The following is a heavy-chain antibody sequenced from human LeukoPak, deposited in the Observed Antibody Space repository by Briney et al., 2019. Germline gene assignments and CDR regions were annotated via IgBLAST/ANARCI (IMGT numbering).Heavy chain of an antibody. V-gene: IGHV1-69*05. D-gene: IGHD3-10*01. J-gene: IGHJ4*02. Sequence: SVKVSCKASGGTFSSYAISWVRQAPGQGLEWMGGIIPIFGTANYAQKFQGRVTITTDESTSTAYMELSSLRSEDTAVYYCAGIDTMVRGVATQLRYWGQGTLLTVSS. CDR3: AGIDTMVRGVATQLRY. CDR2: IIPIFGTA. CDR1: GGTFSSYA.